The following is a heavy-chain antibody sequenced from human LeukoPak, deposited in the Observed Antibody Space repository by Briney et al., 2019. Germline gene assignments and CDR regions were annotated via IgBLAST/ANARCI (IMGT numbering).Heavy chain of an antibody. D-gene: IGHD3-22*01. J-gene: IGHJ4*02. CDR2: IYHSGST. CDR1: GGSISSSHW. Sequence: SETLSLTCAVSGGSISSSHWWSWVRQPPGKGLEWIGEIYHSGSTNYNPSLKSRVTISVDKSKNQFSLRLSSVTAADTAVYYCARRSCYGSGDYYYSFHYWGQGTLVTVSS. V-gene: IGHV4-4*02. CDR3: ARRSCYGSGDYYYSFHY.